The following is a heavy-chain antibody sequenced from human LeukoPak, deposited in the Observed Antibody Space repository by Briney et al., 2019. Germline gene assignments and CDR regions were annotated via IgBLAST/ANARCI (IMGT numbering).Heavy chain of an antibody. V-gene: IGHV4-59*12. Sequence: SETLSLTCTVSGGSISNYYWSWIRQPPGKGLEWIGDIYYSGSTNYNPSLKSRVTISVDTSKNLFSLNLSSVTAAATAVYYCAREQSASSRYYFDYWGQGTLVSVSS. CDR1: GGSISNYY. D-gene: IGHD6-19*01. CDR3: AREQSASSRYYFDY. CDR2: IYYSGST. J-gene: IGHJ4*02.